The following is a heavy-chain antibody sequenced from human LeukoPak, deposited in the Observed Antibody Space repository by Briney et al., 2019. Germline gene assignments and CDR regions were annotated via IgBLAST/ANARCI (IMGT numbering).Heavy chain of an antibody. V-gene: IGHV3-30*04. D-gene: IGHD4-11*01. J-gene: IGHJ4*02. CDR1: GFTFSTYA. CDR3: ARAPSPNFYSNYEHLDY. CDR2: VSHDGSKQ. Sequence: PGRSLRLSCAASGFTFSTYAIHWVRQAPGTGLEWVSVVSHDGSKQYYSDSVRGRFTISRDNSQNTLYLQMNSLRVEDTAVYYCARAPSPNFYSNYEHLDYWGQGTLVAVSS.